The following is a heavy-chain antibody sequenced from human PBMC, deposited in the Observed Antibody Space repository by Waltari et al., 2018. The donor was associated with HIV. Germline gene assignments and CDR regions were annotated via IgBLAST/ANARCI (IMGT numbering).Heavy chain of an antibody. Sequence: QMQLVQSGPEVKKPGTSVKVSCKASGFTFTSSAVQWVRQARGQRLEWIGWMFVGSGNTNYAQKFQERVTITRDMSTSTAYMELSSLRSEDTAVYYCAAGACGGDCYSGAFDIWGQGTMVTVSS. D-gene: IGHD2-21*02. CDR2: MFVGSGNT. CDR1: GFTFTSSA. J-gene: IGHJ3*02. CDR3: AAGACGGDCYSGAFDI. V-gene: IGHV1-58*01.